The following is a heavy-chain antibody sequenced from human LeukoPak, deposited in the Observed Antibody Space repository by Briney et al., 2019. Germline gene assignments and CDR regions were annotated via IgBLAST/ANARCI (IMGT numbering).Heavy chain of an antibody. D-gene: IGHD3-10*01. Sequence: ASVKVSCKASGYSFTGYYIQWVRQAPGQGLEWMGWINLNSGGTNYAQKFQGRVTTTRDTSISTAYMELSSLRSEDTAVYYCARVPGYYGSTWGQGTLVTVSS. J-gene: IGHJ5*02. CDR3: ARVPGYYGST. CDR2: INLNSGGT. V-gene: IGHV1-2*02. CDR1: GYSFTGYY.